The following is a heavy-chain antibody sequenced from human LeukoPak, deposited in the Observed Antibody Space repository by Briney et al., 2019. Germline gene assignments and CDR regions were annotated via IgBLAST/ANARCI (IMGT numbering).Heavy chain of an antibody. Sequence: SETLSLTCAVYGVSFSGYYWSWIRQPPGKGLEWIGEINHSGSTNYNPSLKSRVTISVDTSKNQFSLKLSSVTAADTAVYYCARRPLGYCSSTSCPNPYYFDYWGQGTLVTVSS. D-gene: IGHD2-2*01. CDR2: INHSGST. J-gene: IGHJ4*02. V-gene: IGHV4-34*01. CDR1: GVSFSGYY. CDR3: ARRPLGYCSSTSCPNPYYFDY.